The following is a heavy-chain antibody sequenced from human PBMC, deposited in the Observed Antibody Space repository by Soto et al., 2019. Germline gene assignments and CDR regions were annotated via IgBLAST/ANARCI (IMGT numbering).Heavy chain of an antibody. V-gene: IGHV4-39*01. CDR1: GGSISSRGYY. CDR3: ATSNWFDP. CDR2: IYYSGST. Sequence: QLQLQESGPGLVKPSETLSLTCTVSGGSISSRGYYWGWIRQPPGKGLEWIGTIYYSGSTYYNPSLKSRVPISVDTSKNQFSLELSSVTAAATAVYYCATSNWFDPWGQGTLVTVSS. J-gene: IGHJ5*02.